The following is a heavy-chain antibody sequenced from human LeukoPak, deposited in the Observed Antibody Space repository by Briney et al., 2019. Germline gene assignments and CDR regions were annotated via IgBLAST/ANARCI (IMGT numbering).Heavy chain of an antibody. V-gene: IGHV3-33*01. Sequence: PGGSLRLSCAASGFTFSSYDMHWVRQAPGNGLEWVAVLWDDKRNKYYTDSVKGRFTISRDSSKNSLYLQMNNLGAEDTAMYYCARGRSGSYPPGIYWGQGTLVTVYS. CDR2: LWDDKRNK. CDR3: ARGRSGSYPPGIY. J-gene: IGHJ4*02. D-gene: IGHD1-26*01. CDR1: GFTFSSYD.